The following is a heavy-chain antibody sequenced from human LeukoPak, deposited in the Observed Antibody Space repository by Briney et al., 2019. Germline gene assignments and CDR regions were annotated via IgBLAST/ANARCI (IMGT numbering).Heavy chain of an antibody. D-gene: IGHD6-13*01. CDR2: IYYSGST. J-gene: IGHJ4*02. CDR1: GYSISSGYY. V-gene: IGHV4-38-2*02. Sequence: SETLSLTCTVSGYSISSGYYWGWIRQPPGKGLEWIGSIYYSGSTYYNPSLKSRVTISLDTSKNQFSLKLTSVTAADTAVYYCARSWFSTGPADYWGQGTLVTVSS. CDR3: ARSWFSTGPADY.